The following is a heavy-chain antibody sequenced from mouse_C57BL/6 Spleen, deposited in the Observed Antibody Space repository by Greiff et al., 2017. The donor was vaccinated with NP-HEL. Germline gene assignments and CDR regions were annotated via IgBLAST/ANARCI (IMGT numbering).Heavy chain of an antibody. V-gene: IGHV5-9*01. Sequence: EVMLVESGGGLVKPGGSLKLSCAASGFTFSSYTMSWVRQTPEKRLEWVATISGGGGNPYYPDSVKGRFTISRDDAKNTLYLQMSSLRSEDTALDYCAKDGYPRGFAYWGQGTLVTVSA. J-gene: IGHJ3*01. CDR1: GFTFSSYT. CDR2: ISGGGGNP. CDR3: AKDGYPRGFAY. D-gene: IGHD1-2*01.